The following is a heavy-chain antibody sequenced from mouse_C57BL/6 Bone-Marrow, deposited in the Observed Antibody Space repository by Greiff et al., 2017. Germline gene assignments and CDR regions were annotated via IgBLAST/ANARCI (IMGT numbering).Heavy chain of an antibody. J-gene: IGHJ4*01. D-gene: IGHD2-4*01. CDR2: ISGGGGNT. CDR3: ASHYDFLYYAMDY. CDR1: GFTFSSYT. Sequence: DVHLVESGGGLVKPGGSLKLSCAASGFTFSSYTMSWVRQTPEKRLEWVATISGGGGNTYYPDSVKGRFTISRDNAKNTLYLQMSSLRSEDTAVYYCASHYDFLYYAMDYWGQGTSVTVSS. V-gene: IGHV5-9*04.